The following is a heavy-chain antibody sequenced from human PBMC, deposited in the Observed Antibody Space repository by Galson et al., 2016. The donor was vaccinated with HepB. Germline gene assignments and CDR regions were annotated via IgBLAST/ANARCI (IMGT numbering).Heavy chain of an antibody. J-gene: IGHJ4*02. CDR3: AREPWSRLEDNSGWSGGADC. D-gene: IGHD6-19*01. CDR1: GFTFSTYW. CDR2: INQDGGNK. V-gene: IGHV3-7*01. Sequence: SLRLSCAASGFTFSTYWMGWVRQAPGKGLEWVADINQDGGNKYYVDSVKGRFTISSDNAKNSLYLQMNSLRAEDTAVYFCAREPWSRLEDNSGWSGGADCWGQGTLVTVAS.